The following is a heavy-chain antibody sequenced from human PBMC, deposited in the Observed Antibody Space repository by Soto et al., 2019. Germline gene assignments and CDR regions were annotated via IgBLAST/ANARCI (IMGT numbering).Heavy chain of an antibody. CDR3: ASGGSYNWNGPSY. CDR2: ISWNSGSI. CDR1: GFTFDDYA. D-gene: IGHD1-20*01. Sequence: GGSLRLSCAASGFTFDDYAMHWVRQAPGKGLEWVSGISWNSGSIGYADSVKGRFTISRDNAKNSLYLQMNSLRAEDTALYYCASGGSYNWNGPSYWGQGTLVTVSS. J-gene: IGHJ4*02. V-gene: IGHV3-9*01.